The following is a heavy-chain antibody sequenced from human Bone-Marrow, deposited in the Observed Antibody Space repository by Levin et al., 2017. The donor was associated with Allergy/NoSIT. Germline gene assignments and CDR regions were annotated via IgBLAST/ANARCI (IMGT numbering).Heavy chain of an antibody. CDR1: GFTLTSYA. CDR3: AKEPGYSSGWPPDY. V-gene: IGHV3-23*01. J-gene: IGHJ4*02. CDR2: ISGSGGSK. Sequence: PGESLKISCAASGFTLTSYAMSWVRQAPGKGLEWVSSISGSGGSKDYADSVKGRFTISRDSSKNTLFLEMNSLRAEDTAVYYCAKEPGYSSGWPPDYWGQGTLVTVSS. D-gene: IGHD6-19*01.